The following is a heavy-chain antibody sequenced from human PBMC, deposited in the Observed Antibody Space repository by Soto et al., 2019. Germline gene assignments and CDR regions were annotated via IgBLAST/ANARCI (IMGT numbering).Heavy chain of an antibody. CDR1: GYTFTSCC. D-gene: IGHD2-2*01. CDR2: INPDGGTT. Sequence: ASVKVSCKAAGYTFTSCCIHWVRPAPGQGHEWMGIINPDGGTTSYAQKFQGRITMTRDTSTSPLYMELSSLTSDDTAVYYFARYATSCYSVDSWGQRSLVTVSS. CDR3: ARYATSCYSVDS. V-gene: IGHV1-46*01. J-gene: IGHJ4*02.